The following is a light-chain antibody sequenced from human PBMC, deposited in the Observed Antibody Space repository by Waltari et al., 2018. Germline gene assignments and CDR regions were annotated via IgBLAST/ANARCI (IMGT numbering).Light chain of an antibody. CDR1: QGVSRT. V-gene: IGKV3-20*01. CDR3: RKYGRLPAT. CDR2: AAA. Sequence: SASQGVSRTLAWYQQKPAQAPRLLIYAAANTASSIPDSFSGSGSATDFCLTIIRLEDEDVVVYYYRKYGRLPATFGQGTKLEIK. J-gene: IGKJ1*01.